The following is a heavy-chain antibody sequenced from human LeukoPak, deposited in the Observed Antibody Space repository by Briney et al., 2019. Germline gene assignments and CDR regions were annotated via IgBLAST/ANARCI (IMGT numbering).Heavy chain of an antibody. D-gene: IGHD3-10*01. CDR3: ARDSLGEDYATGWDYYYMDV. CDR1: GASITSYY. J-gene: IGHJ6*03. Sequence: PSETLSLTCAVSGASITSYYWTWIRQPPGKGLEWIGYIYHTGNIKYNPSLNSRVTISIDTSKNQFSLKLSSVTAADTAVYYCARDSLGEDYATGWDYYYMDVWAKGTTVTVSS. CDR2: IYHTGNI. V-gene: IGHV4-59*01.